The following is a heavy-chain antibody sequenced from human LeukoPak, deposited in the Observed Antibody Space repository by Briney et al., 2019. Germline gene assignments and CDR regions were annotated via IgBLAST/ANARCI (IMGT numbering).Heavy chain of an antibody. CDR2: ISWNSGSI. Sequence: PGRSLRLSCAASGFTFDDYAMHWVRHAPGKGLEWVSGISWNSGSIGCADSVKGRFTISRDNAKNSLYLQMNSLRAEDTALYYCAKDHSSGPEGAFDIWGQGTMVTVSS. V-gene: IGHV3-9*01. D-gene: IGHD6-19*01. J-gene: IGHJ3*02. CDR1: GFTFDDYA. CDR3: AKDHSSGPEGAFDI.